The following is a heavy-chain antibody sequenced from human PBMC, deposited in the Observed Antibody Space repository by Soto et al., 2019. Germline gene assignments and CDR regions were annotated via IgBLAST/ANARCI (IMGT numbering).Heavy chain of an antibody. Sequence: GGSLRLSCAASGFTFSDYYMSWIRQAPGKGLEWVSYISSSSSYTNYADSVKGRFTISRDNAKNSLYLQMNSLRAEDTAVYYCAGSVDSSGYGVYWYFDLWGRGTLVTVSS. CDR1: GFTFSDYY. CDR3: AGSVDSSGYGVYWYFDL. D-gene: IGHD3-22*01. CDR2: ISSSSSYT. V-gene: IGHV3-11*06. J-gene: IGHJ2*01.